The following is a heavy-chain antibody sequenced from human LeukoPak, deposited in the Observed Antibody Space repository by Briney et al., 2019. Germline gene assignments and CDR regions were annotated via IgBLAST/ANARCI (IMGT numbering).Heavy chain of an antibody. CDR3: ARVHNWNYNYYYGMDV. V-gene: IGHV4-59*01. CDR2: IYYSGST. CDR1: GGSISSYY. J-gene: IGHJ6*02. D-gene: IGHD1-20*01. Sequence: PSETLSLTCTVSGGSISSYYWSWIRQPPGKGLEWIGYIYYSGSTKYNPSLESRVTMSVDTSKIQFSLKLTSVTGADTAVYYCARVHNWNYNYYYGMDVWGQGTTVTVSS.